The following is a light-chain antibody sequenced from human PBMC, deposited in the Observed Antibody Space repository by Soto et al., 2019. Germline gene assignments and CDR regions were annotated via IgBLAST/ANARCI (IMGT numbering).Light chain of an antibody. CDR3: QQYDYWPPYT. V-gene: IGKV3-15*01. CDR1: QSVSSN. CDR2: GAS. J-gene: IGKJ2*01. Sequence: EIVMTQSPATLSVSPGERATLSCRASQSVSSNLAWYQQKPGQPPRLLIYGASTRATGIPARFSGSGSGTEFTLTIDSLQYEDFAVYYCQQYDYWPPYTFGQGTKLEIK.